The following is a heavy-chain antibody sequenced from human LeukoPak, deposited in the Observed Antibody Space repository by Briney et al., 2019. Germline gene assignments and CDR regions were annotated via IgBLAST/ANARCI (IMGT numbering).Heavy chain of an antibody. Sequence: SQTLSLTCTVSGGSISSGGYYWSWIRQHPGKGLEWIGYIYYSGSTYYNPSLKSRVTISVDTSKNQFSLKLSSVTAADTAVYYCAREEGAPIAAANIWGLGTKVTVSS. V-gene: IGHV4-31*03. J-gene: IGHJ3*02. CDR1: GGSISSGGYY. CDR3: AREEGAPIAAANI. D-gene: IGHD6-13*01. CDR2: IYYSGST.